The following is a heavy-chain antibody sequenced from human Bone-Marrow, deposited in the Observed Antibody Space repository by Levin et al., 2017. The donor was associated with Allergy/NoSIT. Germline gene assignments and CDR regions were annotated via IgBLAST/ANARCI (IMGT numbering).Heavy chain of an antibody. CDR2: VSYSGST. CDR1: GDSIRPYW. CDR3: ARSKGDAAFDI. Sequence: SETLSLTCSVSGDSIRPYWWSWIRQPPGKGLEWIGYVSYSGSTNYNPSLKSRVVMSVDTSKKSFSLRLSPVTAADTAIYSCARSKGDAAFDIWGRGTLVTVSS. V-gene: IGHV4-59*01. J-gene: IGHJ3*02. D-gene: IGHD2-21*02.